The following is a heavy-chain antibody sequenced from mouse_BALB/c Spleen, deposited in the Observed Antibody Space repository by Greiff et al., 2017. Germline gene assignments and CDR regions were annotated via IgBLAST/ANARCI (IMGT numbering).Heavy chain of an antibody. CDR1: GFTFSNYW. Sequence: EVKLMESGGGLVQPGGSMKLSCVASGFTFSNYWMNWVRQSPEKGLEWVAEIRLKSNNYATHYAESVKGRFTISRDDSKSSVYLQMNNLRAEDTGIYYCTRPYGKYYYAMDYWGQGTSVTVSS. V-gene: IGHV6-6*02. J-gene: IGHJ4*01. CDR3: TRPYGKYYYAMDY. D-gene: IGHD2-1*01. CDR2: IRLKSNNYAT.